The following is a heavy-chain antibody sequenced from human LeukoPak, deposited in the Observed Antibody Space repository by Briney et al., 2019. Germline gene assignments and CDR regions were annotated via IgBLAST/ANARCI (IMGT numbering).Heavy chain of an antibody. J-gene: IGHJ6*02. CDR3: ARGRYSSSINSMDV. CDR1: GGTFGSYT. Sequence: GASVKVTCKASGGTFGSYTISWVRQAPGQGLEWMGGIIPIFGTANYAQKFQGRVTITADESTSTAYMELSSLRSEDTAVYYCARGRYSSSINSMDVWGQGTTVTVSS. D-gene: IGHD6-6*01. CDR2: IIPIFGTA. V-gene: IGHV1-69*13.